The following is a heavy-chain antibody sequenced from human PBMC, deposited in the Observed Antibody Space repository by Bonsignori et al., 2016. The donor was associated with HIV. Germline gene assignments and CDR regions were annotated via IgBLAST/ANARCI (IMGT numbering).Heavy chain of an antibody. D-gene: IGHD3-16*02. V-gene: IGHV3-47*01. Sequence: VRQAPGKGLEWVSAIGTGGDTYYADSVMGRFTISRDNAKKSLYLHMNSLIAEDMAVYYCASRKGAAPHPNGYDYVWGSYRQIERDEFDYWGQGTLVTVSS. CDR2: IGTGGDT. CDR3: ASRKGAAPHPNGYDYVWGSYRQIERDEFDY. J-gene: IGHJ4*02.